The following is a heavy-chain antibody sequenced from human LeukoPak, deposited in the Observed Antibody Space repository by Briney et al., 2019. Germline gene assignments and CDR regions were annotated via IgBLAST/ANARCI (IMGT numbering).Heavy chain of an antibody. V-gene: IGHV3-30-3*01. CDR1: GFTFSSYA. CDR2: ISYDGSNK. CDR3: AKDRAWGEHEMGGAFDI. Sequence: PGGSLRLSCAASGFTFSSYAMHWVRQAPGKGLEWVAVISYDGSNKYYADSVKGRFTISRDNSKNTLYLQMNSLRAEDTAVYYCAKDRAWGEHEMGGAFDIWGQGTMVTVSS. J-gene: IGHJ3*02. D-gene: IGHD3-16*01.